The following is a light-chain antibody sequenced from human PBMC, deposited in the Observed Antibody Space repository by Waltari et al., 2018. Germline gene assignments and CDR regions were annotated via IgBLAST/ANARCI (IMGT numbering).Light chain of an antibody. CDR2: AAS. CDR1: QGISNS. CDR3: QQYYSTPRT. J-gene: IGKJ1*01. V-gene: IGKV1-NL1*01. Sequence: DIQMTQYPSSLSASVADTATITCRASQGISNSLAWYQQKPGKAPKLLLYAASRLESGVPSRFSGSGSGTDYTLTISSLQPEDFATYYCQQYYSTPRTFGQGTKVEIK.